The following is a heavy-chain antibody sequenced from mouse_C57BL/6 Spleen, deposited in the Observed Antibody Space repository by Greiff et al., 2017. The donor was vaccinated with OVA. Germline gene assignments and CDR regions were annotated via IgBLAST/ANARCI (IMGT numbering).Heavy chain of an antibody. Sequence: QVQLQQSGPELVKPGASVKLSCKASGYTFTSYDINWVKQRPGQGLEWIGWIYPRDGSTKYNEKFKGKATLTVDTSSSTAYMELHSLTSEDSAVYFCAKKLGAAWFAYWGKGTLVTVSA. CDR3: AKKLGAAWFAY. CDR1: GYTFTSYD. CDR2: IYPRDGST. J-gene: IGHJ3*01. V-gene: IGHV1-85*01. D-gene: IGHD4-1*01.